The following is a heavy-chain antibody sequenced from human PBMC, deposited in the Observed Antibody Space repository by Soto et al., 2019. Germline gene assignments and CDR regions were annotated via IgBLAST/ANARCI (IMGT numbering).Heavy chain of an antibody. CDR2: IYWDDDK. CDR3: IQSRFGCDCHQTYASYYYHCMHV. J-gene: IGHJ6*02. Sequence: TQTLTETGTFSVFALSSEGKGVGWIRQPPGKALEWLALIYWDDDKRYSPSLRSRLTITKDTSKNQVVLTMTNMDPVDTATYYCIQSRFGCDCHQTYASYYYHCMHVWGHGTTVTVSS. D-gene: IGHD2-21*02. CDR1: VFALSSEGKG. V-gene: IGHV2-5*02.